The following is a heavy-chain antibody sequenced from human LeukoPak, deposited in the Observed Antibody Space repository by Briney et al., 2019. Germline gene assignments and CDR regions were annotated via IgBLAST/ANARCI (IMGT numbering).Heavy chain of an antibody. CDR1: GYTFTSYA. CDR2: INAGNGNT. V-gene: IGHV1-3*01. Sequence: GASVKVSCKASGYTFTSYAMHWGRQAPGQRLEWMGWINAGNGNTKYSQKFQSRVTITRDTSASTAYMELSSLRSEDTAVYYCARDTGGNSGSYYGYWGQGTLVTVSS. D-gene: IGHD1-26*01. J-gene: IGHJ4*02. CDR3: ARDTGGNSGSYYGY.